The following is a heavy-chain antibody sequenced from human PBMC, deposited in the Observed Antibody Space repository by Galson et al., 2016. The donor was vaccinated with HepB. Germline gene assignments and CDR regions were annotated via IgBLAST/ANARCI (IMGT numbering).Heavy chain of an antibody. D-gene: IGHD3-10*01. CDR3: SREMTGSYFD. V-gene: IGHV3-7*01. CDR1: GFTFNAHW. J-gene: IGHJ4*02. CDR2: IRGDGIVS. Sequence: SLRLSCAASGFTFNAHWMNWVRQAPGKGLEWVANIRGDGIVSYYAESVRGRFTIYRDNAKNSLYLQMNGLRVDETAVYYWSREMTGSYFDWGQGTLVTVSS.